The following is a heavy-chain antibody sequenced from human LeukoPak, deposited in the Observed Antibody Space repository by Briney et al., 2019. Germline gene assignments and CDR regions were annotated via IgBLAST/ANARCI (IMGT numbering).Heavy chain of an antibody. D-gene: IGHD1-20*01. Sequence: GRSLRLSCAASGFTFDDYAMHWVRQAPGKGLEWVSLISWDGGSTYYADSVKGRFTISRDNSKNSLYLQMNSLRAEDTALYYCAKGNNFFFDYWGQGTLVTVSS. CDR3: AKGNNFFFDY. J-gene: IGHJ4*02. CDR2: ISWDGGST. CDR1: GFTFDDYA. V-gene: IGHV3-43D*03.